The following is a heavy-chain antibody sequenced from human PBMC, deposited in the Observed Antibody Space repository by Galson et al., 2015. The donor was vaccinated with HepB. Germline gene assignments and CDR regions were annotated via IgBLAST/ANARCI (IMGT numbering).Heavy chain of an antibody. V-gene: IGHV1-8*01. CDR2: MNPNSGNT. CDR1: GYTFTSYD. Sequence: SVKVSCKASGYTFTSYDINWVRQATGQGLEWMGWMNPNSGNTGYAQKFQGRVTMTRNTSISTAYMELSSLRSEDTAVYYCARGGGYDFWSGYYPYYYYYGMDVLGQGTTVTVSS. CDR3: ARGGGYDFWSGYYPYYYYYGMDV. J-gene: IGHJ6*02. D-gene: IGHD3-3*01.